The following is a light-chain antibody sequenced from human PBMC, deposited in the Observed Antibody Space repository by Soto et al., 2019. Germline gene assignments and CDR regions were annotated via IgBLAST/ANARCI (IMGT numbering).Light chain of an antibody. CDR2: GAS. J-gene: IGKJ2*01. V-gene: IGKV3-20*01. CDR3: TQYGSSPYT. CDR1: QTVRSSS. Sequence: EIVLTQSPGTLSGSPGERATLSCRASQTVRSSSLAWYQQKPGQAPRLLIYGASGRATGIPDKFSGSGSGTDFTLTISRLKHEDFAVYYCTQYGSSPYTFGLGTKLEI.